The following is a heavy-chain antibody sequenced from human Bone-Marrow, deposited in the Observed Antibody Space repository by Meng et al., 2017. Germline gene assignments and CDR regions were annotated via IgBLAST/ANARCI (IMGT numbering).Heavy chain of an antibody. V-gene: IGHV3-33*08. CDR2: ITSDGSNK. J-gene: IGHJ4*02. D-gene: IGHD5-12*01. CDR3: ARDGPHYDVDY. CDR1: GFTFSDYY. Sequence: GGSLRLSCAASGFTFSDYYMTWIRQAPGKGLEWVALITSDGSNKYYADSVKGRFTISRDNSKNTLYLQINSLRAEDTAVYFCARDGPHYDVDYWGQGTLVTVSS.